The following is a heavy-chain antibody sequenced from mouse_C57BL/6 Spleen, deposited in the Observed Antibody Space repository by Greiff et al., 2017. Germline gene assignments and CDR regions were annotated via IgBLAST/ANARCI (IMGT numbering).Heavy chain of an antibody. V-gene: IGHV1-26*01. CDR3: AREGDITTVVASYYFDY. Sequence: EVQLQQSGPELVKPGASVKISCKASGYTFTDYYMNWVKQSHGKSLEWIGDINPNNGGTSYNQKFKGKATLTVDKSSSTAYMELRSLTSEDSAVYYCAREGDITTVVASYYFDYWGQGTTLTVSS. CDR2: INPNNGGT. CDR1: GYTFTDYY. J-gene: IGHJ2*01. D-gene: IGHD1-1*01.